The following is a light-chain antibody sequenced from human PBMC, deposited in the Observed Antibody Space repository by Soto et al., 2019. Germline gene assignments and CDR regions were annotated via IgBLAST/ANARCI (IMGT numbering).Light chain of an antibody. V-gene: IGLV2-14*01. CDR2: DVS. Sequence: QSVLTQLAYVSGSPGQSITISCTGTSSDVGGYNYVSWYQQHPGKAPKLMIYDVSNRPSGVSNRFSGSKSGNTASLTISGLQAEDEADYYCSSYTSSSTLVFGGGTKLTVL. CDR1: SSDVGGYNY. CDR3: SSYTSSSTLV. J-gene: IGLJ2*01.